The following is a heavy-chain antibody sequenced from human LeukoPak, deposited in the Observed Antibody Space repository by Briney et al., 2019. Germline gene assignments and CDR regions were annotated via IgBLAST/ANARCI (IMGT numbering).Heavy chain of an antibody. Sequence: SVKVSCKASGGTFSSYAISWVRQAPGQGLEWMGGIIPIFGTANYAQKFQGRVTITTDESTSTAYMELSSLRSGDTAVYYCARAKEGIAAPYFDYWGQGTLVTVSS. CDR2: IIPIFGTA. CDR3: ARAKEGIAAPYFDY. D-gene: IGHD6-13*01. V-gene: IGHV1-69*05. CDR1: GGTFSSYA. J-gene: IGHJ4*02.